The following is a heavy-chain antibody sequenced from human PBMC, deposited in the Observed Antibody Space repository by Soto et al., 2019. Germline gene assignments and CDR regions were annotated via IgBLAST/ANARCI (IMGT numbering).Heavy chain of an antibody. Sequence: GGSLRLSFAGSGFIFSSYGMHWVRQAPGKGLEWVAFISYDGSNKYYGDSVKGRVTISRDNSKNTQDLQINSLRVEDTAVYFCAKALGELSPESFDYWGQGTLVTVSS. J-gene: IGHJ4*02. CDR1: GFIFSSYG. V-gene: IGHV3-30*18. CDR2: ISYDGSNK. D-gene: IGHD3-16*02. CDR3: AKALGELSPESFDY.